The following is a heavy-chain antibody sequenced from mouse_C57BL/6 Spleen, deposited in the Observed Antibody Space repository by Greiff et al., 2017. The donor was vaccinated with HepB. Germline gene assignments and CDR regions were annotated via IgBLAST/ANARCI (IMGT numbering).Heavy chain of an antibody. V-gene: IGHV1-5*01. J-gene: IGHJ3*01. Sequence: EVQLQESGTVLARPGASVKMSCKTSGYTFTSYWMHWVKQRPGQGLEWTGAIYPGNSDTSYNQKFKGKAKLTAVTSASTAYMELRSLTNEDSAVYYCTSITTVVARGFAYWGQGTLVTVSA. CDR3: TSITTVVARGFAY. CDR2: IYPGNSDT. CDR1: GYTFTSYW. D-gene: IGHD1-1*01.